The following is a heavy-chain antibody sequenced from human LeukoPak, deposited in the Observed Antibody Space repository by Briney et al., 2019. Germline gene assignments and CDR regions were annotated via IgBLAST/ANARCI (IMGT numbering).Heavy chain of an antibody. CDR1: GFTFSSYV. CDR3: AKDRGYCTGGSCYSDY. V-gene: IGHV3-23*01. Sequence: PGGSLRLSCAASGFTFSSYVMSWVRQAPGKGLEWVSVISGSGGSTYYADSVKGRFTLSRDNSKNTLFLQLNSLRAEDTAVYYCAKDRGYCTGGSCYSDYWGQGTLVTVSS. D-gene: IGHD2-15*01. CDR2: ISGSGGST. J-gene: IGHJ4*02.